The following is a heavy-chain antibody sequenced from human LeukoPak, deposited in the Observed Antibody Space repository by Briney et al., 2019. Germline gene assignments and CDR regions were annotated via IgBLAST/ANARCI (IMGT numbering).Heavy chain of an antibody. J-gene: IGHJ6*02. CDR1: GYTFTSYG. Sequence: GASVKVSCKASGYTFTSYGISWVRQAPGQGLEWMGWISAYNGNTNYAQKLQGRVTMTTDTSTSTAYMELRSLRSDDTAVYYCARTNTYYDFWSGYRNYYGMDVWGQGTTVTVSS. CDR2: ISAYNGNT. CDR3: ARTNTYYDFWSGYRNYYGMDV. D-gene: IGHD3-3*01. V-gene: IGHV1-18*01.